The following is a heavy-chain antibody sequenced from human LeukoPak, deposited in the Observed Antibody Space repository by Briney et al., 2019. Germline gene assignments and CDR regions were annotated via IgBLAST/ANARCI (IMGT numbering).Heavy chain of an antibody. Sequence: PGGSLRLSCAAFGFTYNNHAHHWVRRAPGKGLEWVAGVSNDGTDDFYTDSVKGRFTISRDNSKNTLYLQMNSLRAEDTAVYYCAKVRGPWGQGTLVTVSS. D-gene: IGHD3-10*01. V-gene: IGHV3-30*07. CDR3: AKVRGP. J-gene: IGHJ5*02. CDR2: VSNDGTDD. CDR1: GFTYNNHA.